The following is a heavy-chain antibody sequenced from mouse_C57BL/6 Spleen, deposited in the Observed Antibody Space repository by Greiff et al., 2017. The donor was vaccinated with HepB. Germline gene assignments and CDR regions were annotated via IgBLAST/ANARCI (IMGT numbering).Heavy chain of an antibody. V-gene: IGHV1-53*01. CDR1: GYTFTSYW. CDR3: AREPYDSDFDY. CDR2: INPSNGGT. Sequence: QVQLQQSGTELVKPGASVKLSCKASGYTFTSYWMHWVKQRPGQGLEWIGNINPSNGGTNYNEKFKSKATLTVDKSSSTAYMQLSSLTSEDSAVCYCAREPYDSDFDYWGQGTTLTVSS. D-gene: IGHD2-12*01. J-gene: IGHJ2*01.